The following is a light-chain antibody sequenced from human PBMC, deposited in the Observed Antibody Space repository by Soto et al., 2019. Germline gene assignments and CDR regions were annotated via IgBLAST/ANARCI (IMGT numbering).Light chain of an antibody. V-gene: IGLV2-14*03. J-gene: IGLJ2*01. CDR2: DVS. Sequence: QSVLTQPASVSGSPGQSITISCTGTSSDVGGYNYVSWYQHHPGKAPKLMIYDVSNRPSGVSNRFSGSKSGSTASLTISGRQAEDEADYYCSSYTSSSPVVFGGGTQLTVL. CDR3: SSYTSSSPVV. CDR1: SSDVGGYNY.